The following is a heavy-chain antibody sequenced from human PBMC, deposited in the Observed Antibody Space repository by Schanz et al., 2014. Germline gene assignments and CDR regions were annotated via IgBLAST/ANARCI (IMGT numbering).Heavy chain of an antibody. CDR1: GGTFSSYT. CDR2: IIPITGIT. V-gene: IGHV1-69*02. D-gene: IGHD6-13*01. CDR3: ARNIIATARAYDI. J-gene: IGHJ3*02. Sequence: QVQLVQSGAEVKKPGSSVKVSCKASGGTFSSYTISWVRHAPGQGLEWMGRIIPITGITNYAQKFQGRVTMTTDTSTSTAYMELRSLRSDDTAVYYCARNIIATARAYDIWGQGTMVTVSS.